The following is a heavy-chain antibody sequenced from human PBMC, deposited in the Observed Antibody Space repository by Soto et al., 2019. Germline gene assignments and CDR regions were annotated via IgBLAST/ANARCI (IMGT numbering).Heavy chain of an antibody. CDR2: INAGNGNT. J-gene: IGHJ6*02. D-gene: IGHD3-10*01. CDR1: GYTFTSYA. V-gene: IGHV1-3*01. Sequence: APVKGSCKASGYTFTSYAMHWVRQAPGQRLEWMGWINAGNGNTKYSQKFQGRVTITRDTSASTAYMELSSLRSEDTAVYYCARARENYYGSGKRSTVYYYYGMDVWGQGTTVTVSS. CDR3: ARARENYYGSGKRSTVYYYYGMDV.